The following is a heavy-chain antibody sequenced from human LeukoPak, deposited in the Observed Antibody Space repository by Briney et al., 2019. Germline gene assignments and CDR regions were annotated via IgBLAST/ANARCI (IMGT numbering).Heavy chain of an antibody. CDR1: GGSISSSSYY. CDR3: ARIRSSWYSPYYFDY. J-gene: IGHJ4*02. V-gene: IGHV4-39*07. Sequence: SGTLSLTCTVSGGSISSSSYYWGWIRQPPGKGLEWIGSIYYSGSTYYNPSLKSRVTISVDTSKNQFSLKLSSVTAADTAVYYCARIRSSWYSPYYFDYWGQGTLVTVSS. CDR2: IYYSGST. D-gene: IGHD6-13*01.